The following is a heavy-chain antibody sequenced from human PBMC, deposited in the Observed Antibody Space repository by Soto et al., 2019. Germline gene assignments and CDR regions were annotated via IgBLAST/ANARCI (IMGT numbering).Heavy chain of an antibody. CDR1: GYILTGYS. CDR3: ARGYGSSPNMELRFGMDV. D-gene: IGHD5-18*01. CDR2: IDPNSGAT. J-gene: IGHJ6*02. Sequence: QVYLVQSGAEVRRPGASVKVSCTAFGYILTGYSLHWVRQAPGQGLEWMGWIDPNSGATNSAERFHGRVSMTSDTSISAAYLELSILRSDGTAVYYCARGYGSSPNMELRFGMDVWGQGTTISVSS. V-gene: IGHV1-2*02.